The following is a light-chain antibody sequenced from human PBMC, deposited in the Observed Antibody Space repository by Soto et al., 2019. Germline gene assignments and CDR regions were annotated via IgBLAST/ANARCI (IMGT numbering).Light chain of an antibody. CDR3: QQYGTLPPDT. J-gene: IGKJ2*01. CDR2: GAS. V-gene: IGKV3-20*01. CDR1: QSVSSSY. Sequence: IVLTQSPGTLSLSPGERATLSCRARQSVSSSYLAWYQQKPGQAPRLLIYGASSRATGIPDRFSGSGSGTDFTLTISRLGPEDSAVYYCQQYGTLPPDTFGQGTKLEIK.